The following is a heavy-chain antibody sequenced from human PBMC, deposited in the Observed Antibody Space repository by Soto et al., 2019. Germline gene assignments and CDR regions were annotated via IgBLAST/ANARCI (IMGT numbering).Heavy chain of an antibody. D-gene: IGHD4-17*01. J-gene: IGHJ6*02. CDR3: ARDDYGDPGYYYGMDV. Sequence: EVQLVESGGGLVQPGGSLRLSCAASGFTFSSYEMNWVRQAPGKGLEWVSYISSSGSTIYYADSVKGRFTISRDNAENSLYLQMNSLRAEDTAVYYCARDDYGDPGYYYGMDVWGQGTTVTVSS. V-gene: IGHV3-48*03. CDR2: ISSSGSTI. CDR1: GFTFSSYE.